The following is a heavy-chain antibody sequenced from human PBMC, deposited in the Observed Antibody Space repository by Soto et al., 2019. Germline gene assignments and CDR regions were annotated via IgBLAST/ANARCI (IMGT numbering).Heavy chain of an antibody. D-gene: IGHD3-10*01. CDR3: AKYFSMVRGVYWFDP. J-gene: IGHJ5*02. Sequence: GGSLRLSCAASGFTFSSCAMSWVRQAPGKGLEWVSAISGSGGSTYYADSVKGRFTISRDNSKNTLYLQMNSLRAEDTAVYYCAKYFSMVRGVYWFDPWGQGTLVTVSS. CDR2: ISGSGGST. V-gene: IGHV3-23*01. CDR1: GFTFSSCA.